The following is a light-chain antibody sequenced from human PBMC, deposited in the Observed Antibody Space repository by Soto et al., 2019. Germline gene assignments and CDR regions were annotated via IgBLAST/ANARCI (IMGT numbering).Light chain of an antibody. V-gene: IGKV3-20*01. J-gene: IGKJ1*01. CDR2: GAS. Sequence: EIVLTQSPGTLSLSPGERATLSCRASQSVDSNYLAWYQQKPGQAPRLLIYGASTRATGIPDRFSGSGSGTDFTLTISRLEREHFAVYYCQQYGSSPRTCGQGTKADIK. CDR1: QSVDSNY. CDR3: QQYGSSPRT.